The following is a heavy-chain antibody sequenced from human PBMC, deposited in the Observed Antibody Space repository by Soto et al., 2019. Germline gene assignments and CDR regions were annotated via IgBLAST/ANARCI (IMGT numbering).Heavy chain of an antibody. J-gene: IGHJ6*03. D-gene: IGHD6-13*01. Sequence: ASVKVSCKASGYTFTSYGISWVRQAPGQGLEWMGWISAYNGNTNYAQKLQGRVTMTTDTSTSTAYMELRSLRSDDTAVYYCARRIAAAGTSQFFHYYYYMDVWGKGTTLTVSS. CDR1: GYTFTSYG. CDR3: ARRIAAAGTSQFFHYYYYMDV. CDR2: ISAYNGNT. V-gene: IGHV1-18*01.